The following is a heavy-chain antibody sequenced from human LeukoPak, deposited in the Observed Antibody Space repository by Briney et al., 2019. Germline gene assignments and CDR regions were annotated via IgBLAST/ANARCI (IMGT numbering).Heavy chain of an antibody. CDR2: INHSGST. V-gene: IGHV4-34*01. CDR1: GGSFSGYY. J-gene: IGHJ4*02. D-gene: IGHD3-3*01. Sequence: SETLSLTCAVYGGSFSGYYWSWIRQPPGKGLGWIGEINHSGSTNYNPSLKSRVTISVDTSKNQFSLKLSSVTAADTAVYYCARGVSYYDFWSGYYSHWGQGTLVTVSS. CDR3: ARGVSYYDFWSGYYSH.